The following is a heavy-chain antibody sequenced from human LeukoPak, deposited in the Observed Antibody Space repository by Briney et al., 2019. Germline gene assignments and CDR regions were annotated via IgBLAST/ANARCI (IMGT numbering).Heavy chain of an antibody. CDR3: ARHARGDDFWSSFGS. D-gene: IGHD3-3*01. J-gene: IGHJ4*02. V-gene: IGHV4-39*01. Sequence: PSEALSLTCTVAGGSISSSSYYWGWIRQPPGKGLEWIGSIYYSGSTYYNPSLKTRVTISVVTSKNQFSLKLRSVTAADTAVYYCARHARGDDFWSSFGSWGQGTLVTVSS. CDR1: GGSISSSSYY. CDR2: IYYSGST.